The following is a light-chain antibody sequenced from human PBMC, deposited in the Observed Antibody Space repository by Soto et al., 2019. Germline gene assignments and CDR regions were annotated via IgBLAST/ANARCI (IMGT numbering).Light chain of an antibody. CDR2: AAS. J-gene: IGKJ4*01. V-gene: IGKV1-6*01. Sequence: IQMTQFPSSLSASVGDRVTITCRASQDIRSDLGWYQQRPGKAPKLLIYAASSLQSGVPSRFSGSGSGTDFTLTISSLQPEDFATYYCLQDYNYPLTFGGGTKVDIK. CDR1: QDIRSD. CDR3: LQDYNYPLT.